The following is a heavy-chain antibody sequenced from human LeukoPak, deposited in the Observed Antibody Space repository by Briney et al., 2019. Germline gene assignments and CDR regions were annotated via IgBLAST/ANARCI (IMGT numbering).Heavy chain of an antibody. CDR3: ARDGDEAAAGTGGAFDI. V-gene: IGHV4-4*07. CDR1: GGSISSYY. CDR2: IYTSGST. J-gene: IGHJ3*02. Sequence: SETLSLTCTVSGGSISSYYWSWIRQPAGKGLEWIGRIYTSGSTNYNPSLKSRVTMSVDTSRNQFSLKLSSVTAADTAVYYCARDGDEAAAGTGGAFDIWGQGTMVTVSS. D-gene: IGHD6-13*01.